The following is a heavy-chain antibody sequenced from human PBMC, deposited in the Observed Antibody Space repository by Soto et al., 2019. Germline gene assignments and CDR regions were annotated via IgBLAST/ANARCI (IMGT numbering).Heavy chain of an antibody. D-gene: IGHD5-18*01. CDR1: GFTFSTYA. J-gene: IGHJ6*02. CDR2: ISYDGTNK. CDR3: AKDGGGYNYGYVMLDKYYYGMDV. V-gene: IGHV3-30-3*01. Sequence: PGGSLRLSCAAPGFTFSTYAMHWVRQAPGKGLEWVAVISYDGTNKYYADSVRGRFTISRDNSKNTLFLQMNSLRAEDTAVYYCAKDGGGYNYGYVMLDKYYYGMDVWGQGTTVTVSS.